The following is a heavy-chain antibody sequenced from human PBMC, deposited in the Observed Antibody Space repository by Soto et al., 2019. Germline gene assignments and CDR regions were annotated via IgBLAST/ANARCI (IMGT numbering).Heavy chain of an antibody. D-gene: IGHD2-15*01. CDR1: GFTFSSYA. V-gene: IGHV3-30-3*01. CDR3: AKALFDEGYCSGGSCYPNFDY. CDR2: ISYDGSNK. Sequence: GGSLRLSCAASGFTFSSYAMHWVRQAPGKGLEWVAVISYDGSNKYYADSVKGRFTISRDNSKNTLYLQMNSLRAEDTAVYYCAKALFDEGYCSGGSCYPNFDYWGQGTLVTVSS. J-gene: IGHJ4*02.